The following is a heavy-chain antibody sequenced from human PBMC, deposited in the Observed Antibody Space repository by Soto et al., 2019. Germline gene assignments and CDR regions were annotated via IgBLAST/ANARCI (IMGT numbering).Heavy chain of an antibody. J-gene: IGHJ6*02. CDR3: ARGIGYCSSTSCYTGYYYYGMDV. CDR1: GGSFTSNNW. Sequence: PSETLSLTCAVSGGSFTSNNWWTWVRQPPGQGLEWIGEIYHSGSTNYNPSLKSRVTISVDKSKNQFSLKLSSVTAADTAVYYCARGIGYCSSTSCYTGYYYYGMDVWGQGTTVTVSS. D-gene: IGHD2-2*02. V-gene: IGHV4-4*02. CDR2: IYHSGST.